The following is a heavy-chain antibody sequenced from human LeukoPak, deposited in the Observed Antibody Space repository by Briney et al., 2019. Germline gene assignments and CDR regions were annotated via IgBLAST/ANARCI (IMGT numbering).Heavy chain of an antibody. V-gene: IGHV4-34*01. CDR1: GGSFSGYY. D-gene: IGHD3-16*02. CDR2: INHSGST. CDR3: ARGPLITFGGVIARFFDY. Sequence: SETLSLTCAVYGGSFSGYYWSWIRQPPGKGLEWIGEINHSGSTNYNPSLKSRVTISVDTSKNQFSLKLSSVTAADTAVYYCARGPLITFGGVIARFFDYWGQGTLVTVSS. J-gene: IGHJ4*02.